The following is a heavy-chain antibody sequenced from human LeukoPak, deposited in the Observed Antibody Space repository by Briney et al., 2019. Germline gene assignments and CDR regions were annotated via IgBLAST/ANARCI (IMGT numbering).Heavy chain of an antibody. CDR2: IDARSGIT. CDR1: GFTFTIFG. CDR3: ARKPIVGRWFDP. Sequence: GGSLRLSCAASGFTFTIFGLNWVRQAPGKGPEWVSYIDARSGITYYADSVQGRFTISRDNAKESVFLQMNSLRADDTAVYYCARKPIVGRWFDPWGQGTLVTVSS. D-gene: IGHD1-26*01. J-gene: IGHJ5*02. V-gene: IGHV3-48*01.